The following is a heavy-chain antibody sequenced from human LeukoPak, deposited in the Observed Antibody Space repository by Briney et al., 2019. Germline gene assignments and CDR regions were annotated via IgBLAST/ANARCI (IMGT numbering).Heavy chain of an antibody. CDR1: GGSFSGYY. CDR2: INHSGST. V-gene: IGHV4-34*01. D-gene: IGHD1-26*01. Sequence: SETLSLTCAVYGGSFSGYYWSWIRQPPGKGLEWIGEINHSGSTNYNPSLKSRVTISVDTSKNQFSLKLSSVTAADTAVYYCARGRSNYYGMDVWGQGTTVTVSS. J-gene: IGHJ6*02. CDR3: ARGRSNYYGMDV.